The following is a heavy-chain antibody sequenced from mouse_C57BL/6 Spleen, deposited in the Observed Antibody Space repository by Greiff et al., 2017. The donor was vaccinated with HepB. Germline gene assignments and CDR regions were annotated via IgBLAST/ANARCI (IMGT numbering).Heavy chain of an antibody. V-gene: IGHV8-8*01. CDR2: IWWDDDK. CDR3: ARPYSNYPYYAMDY. J-gene: IGHJ4*01. Sequence: QVILKVSGPGILQPSQTLSLTCSFSGFSLSTFGMGVGWIRQPSGKGLEWLAHIWWDDDKYYNPALKSRLTISKDTSKNQVFLKIANVDTADTATYYCARPYSNYPYYAMDYWGQGTSVTVSS. D-gene: IGHD2-5*01. CDR1: GFSLSTFGMG.